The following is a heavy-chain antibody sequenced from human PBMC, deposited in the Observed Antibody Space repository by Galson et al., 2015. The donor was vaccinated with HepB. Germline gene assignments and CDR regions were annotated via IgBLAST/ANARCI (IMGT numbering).Heavy chain of an antibody. J-gene: IGHJ1*01. CDR2: IVVGSGNT. D-gene: IGHD4-17*01. CDR3: AADLFTVTQTPEYFQH. V-gene: IGHV1-58*02. Sequence: SVKVSCKASGFTFTSSAMQWVRQARGQRLEWIGWIVVGSGNTNYAQKFQERVTITRDMSTSTAYMELSSLRSEDTAVYYCAADLFTVTQTPEYFQHWGQGTLVTVSS. CDR1: GFTFTSSA.